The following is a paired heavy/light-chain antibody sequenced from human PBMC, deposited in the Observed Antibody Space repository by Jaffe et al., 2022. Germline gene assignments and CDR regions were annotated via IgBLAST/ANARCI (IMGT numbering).Light chain of an antibody. CDR3: QQSYSTLTWT. V-gene: IGKV1-39*01. CDR1: QSISRY. J-gene: IGKJ1*01. Sequence: DIQMTQSPSSLSASVGDRVTITCRASQSISRYLNWYQHKAGKAPKLLIYGASNLQSGVPSRFSGSGSGTDFTLTISSLQPEDFATYYCQQSYSTLTWTFGQGTKVEIK. CDR2: GAS.
Heavy chain of an antibody. CDR2: IGGNGDST. CDR1: GFTFSSYA. D-gene: IGHD4-17*01. CDR3: AMVATTVTFLDY. V-gene: IGHV3-23*01. J-gene: IGHJ4*02. Sequence: EVQLLESGGGLVQPGGSLRLSCAASGFTFSSYAMSWVRQAPGKGLEWVAGIGGNGDSTYYADSVKGRFTISRDNSKNTLFLQMNSLRAEDTAVYYCAMVATTVTFLDYWGQGTLVTVSS.